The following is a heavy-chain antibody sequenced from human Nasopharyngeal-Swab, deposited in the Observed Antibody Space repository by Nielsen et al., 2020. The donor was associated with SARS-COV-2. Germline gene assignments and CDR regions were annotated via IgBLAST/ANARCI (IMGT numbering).Heavy chain of an antibody. Sequence: GESLKISCAASGFTFDAYTMHWVRQAPGKGLEWVSLINWDGGDTYYADSVKGRFAISRDNSNNSLYLQMNSLRTEDTALYYCAIDHSSGWLDYWGQGTLVTVSS. J-gene: IGHJ4*02. V-gene: IGHV3-43*01. CDR2: INWDGGDT. D-gene: IGHD6-19*01. CDR3: AIDHSSGWLDY. CDR1: GFTFDAYT.